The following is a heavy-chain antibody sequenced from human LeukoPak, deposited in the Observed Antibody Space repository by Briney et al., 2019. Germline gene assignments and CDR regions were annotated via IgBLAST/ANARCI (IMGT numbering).Heavy chain of an antibody. V-gene: IGHV1-2*02. D-gene: IGHD3-22*01. CDR1: GYTFNAYY. CDR2: INPNSGGT. CDR3: ARAVEGGYYDSSGYSSWFDP. J-gene: IGHJ5*02. Sequence: ASVTVSCKASGYTFNAYYIHWVRQAPGQGLEWMGWINPNSGGTSYAQKFQGRVTMTRDTSISTAYMELSRLGSDDTAVYYCARAVEGGYYDSSGYSSWFDPWGQGTLVTVSS.